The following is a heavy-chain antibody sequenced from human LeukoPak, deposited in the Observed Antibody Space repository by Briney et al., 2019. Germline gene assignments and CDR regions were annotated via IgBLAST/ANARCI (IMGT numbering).Heavy chain of an antibody. Sequence: VASVKVSCKVSGYTLTELSMHWVRQAPGKGIEWMGGFDPEDGETIYAQKFQGRVTMTEDTSTDTAYMELSSLRSEDTAVYYCATDRARGSVPYYDFWSGSRVYYYGMDVWGQGTTVTVSS. CDR1: GYTLTELS. CDR3: ATDRARGSVPYYDFWSGSRVYYYGMDV. J-gene: IGHJ6*02. V-gene: IGHV1-24*01. D-gene: IGHD3-3*01. CDR2: FDPEDGET.